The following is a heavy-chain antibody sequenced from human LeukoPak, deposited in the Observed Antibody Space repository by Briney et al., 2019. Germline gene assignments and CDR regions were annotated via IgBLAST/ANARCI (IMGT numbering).Heavy chain of an antibody. Sequence: PGGSLRLSCAASGFIFSGSAIHWVRQAPGKGLEWVAVISYDGSNKYYADSVKGRSTISRDNSKNTLYLQMNSLRAEDTAVYYCARDSNYPPYNWFDPWGQGTLVTVSS. J-gene: IGHJ5*02. CDR2: ISYDGSNK. CDR3: ARDSNYPPYNWFDP. V-gene: IGHV3-30*04. D-gene: IGHD1-7*01. CDR1: GFIFSGSA.